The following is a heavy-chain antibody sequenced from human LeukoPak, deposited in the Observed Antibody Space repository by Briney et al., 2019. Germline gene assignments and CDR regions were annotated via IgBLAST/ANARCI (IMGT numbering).Heavy chain of an antibody. D-gene: IGHD1-26*01. V-gene: IGHV4-39*07. Sequence: PSETLSLTCTVSGGSISSSSYYWGWIRQPPGKGLEWIGEINHSGSTNYNPSLKSRVTISVDTSKNQFSLKLSSVTAADTAAYYCARWEGGSYYDFDYWGQGTLVTVSS. CDR3: ARWEGGSYYDFDY. CDR1: GGSISSSSYY. J-gene: IGHJ4*02. CDR2: INHSGST.